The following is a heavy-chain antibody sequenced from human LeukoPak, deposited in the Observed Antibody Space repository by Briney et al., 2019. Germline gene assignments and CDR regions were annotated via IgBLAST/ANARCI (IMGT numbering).Heavy chain of an antibody. CDR1: GGSFSGYY. CDR2: INHSGST. D-gene: IGHD4-23*01. J-gene: IGHJ3*02. CDR3: ASMTTVVTPDAFDI. Sequence: SETLSLTCAVYGGSFSGYYWSWIRQPPGKGLEWIGEINHSGSTNYNPSLKSRVTISVDKSKNQFSLKLSSVTAADTAVYYCASMTTVVTPDAFDIWGQGTMVTVSS. V-gene: IGHV4-34*01.